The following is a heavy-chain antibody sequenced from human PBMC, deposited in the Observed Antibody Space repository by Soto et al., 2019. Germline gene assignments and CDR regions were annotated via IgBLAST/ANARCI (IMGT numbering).Heavy chain of an antibody. Sequence: ASVKVSCKASGYTFTGYFMHWVRQSPGQGLEWMGWINPYSGGADYAQSFQGRVTMTRDTSISTVYMELSRLRFDDTAVYYCARVIRGAYYNSPLDTWGQGTVVTVSS. D-gene: IGHD3-10*01. V-gene: IGHV1-2*02. J-gene: IGHJ5*02. CDR2: INPYSGGA. CDR3: ARVIRGAYYNSPLDT. CDR1: GYTFTGYF.